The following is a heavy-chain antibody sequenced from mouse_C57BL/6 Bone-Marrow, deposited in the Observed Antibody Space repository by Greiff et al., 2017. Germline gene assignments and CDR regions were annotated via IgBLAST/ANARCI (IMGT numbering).Heavy chain of an antibody. CDR1: GYTFTSYW. CDR3: ARWGSPFAD. Sequence: QQSCKASGYTFTSYWMQWVNPRPGQGLEWIGEIDPSDSYTNYNQKIKGKATLTVDTSSSTAYMQLSSLTSDDAAVYYCARWGSPFADWGQGTLVTVSA. CDR2: IDPSDSYT. V-gene: IGHV1-50*01. J-gene: IGHJ3*01. D-gene: IGHD1-1*02.